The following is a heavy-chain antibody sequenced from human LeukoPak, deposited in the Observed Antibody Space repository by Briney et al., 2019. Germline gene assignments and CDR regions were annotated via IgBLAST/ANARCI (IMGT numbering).Heavy chain of an antibody. V-gene: IGHV4-31*03. D-gene: IGHD3-3*01. CDR3: ARLADFWSGYYILDY. J-gene: IGHJ4*02. CDR2: IYYSGST. Sequence: TSETLSLTCTVSGGSISSGGYYWSWIRQHPGKGLEWIGYIYYSGSTYYNPSLKSRVTISVDTSKNQFSLKLSSVTAADTAVYYCARLADFWSGYYILDYWGQGTLVTVSS. CDR1: GGSISSGGYY.